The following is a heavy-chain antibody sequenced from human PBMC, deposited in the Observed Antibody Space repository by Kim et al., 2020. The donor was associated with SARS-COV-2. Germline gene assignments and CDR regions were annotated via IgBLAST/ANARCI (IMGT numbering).Heavy chain of an antibody. J-gene: IGHJ4*02. CDR1: GGSISSGGYY. V-gene: IGHV4-31*03. CDR3: AREEYYGGIDY. D-gene: IGHD3-10*01. Sequence: SETLSLTCTVSGGSISSGGYYWSWIRQHPGKGLEWIGYIYYSGSTYYNPSLKSRVTISVDTSKNQFSLKLSSVTAADTAVYYCAREEYYGGIDYWGQGTLVTVSS. CDR2: IYYSGST.